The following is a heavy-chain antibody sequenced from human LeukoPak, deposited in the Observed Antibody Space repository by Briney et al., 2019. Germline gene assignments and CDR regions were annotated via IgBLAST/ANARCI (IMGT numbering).Heavy chain of an antibody. J-gene: IGHJ2*01. CDR2: INGDGSST. D-gene: IGHD6-25*01. V-gene: IGHV3-74*01. CDR3: ARGPPWYFDL. CDR1: GFTFSSYW. Sequence: GGSLRLSCAASGFTFSSYWMHWVRQAPGKGLVWVSRINGDGSSTAYADSVKGRFTISRDNAKNTLYLQMNSLTAEDTAVYYCARGPPWYFDLWGRGSLVTVSS.